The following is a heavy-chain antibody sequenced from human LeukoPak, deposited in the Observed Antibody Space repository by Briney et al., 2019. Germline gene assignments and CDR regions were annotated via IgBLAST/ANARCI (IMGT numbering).Heavy chain of an antibody. CDR1: GYTFTSYA. CDR3: ARDKNPMYSSSWLVGRGHAFDI. V-gene: IGHV7-4-1*02. CDR2: INTNTGNP. J-gene: IGHJ3*02. Sequence: ASVKVSCKASGYTFTSYAMNWVRQAPGQGLEWMGWINTNTGNPTYAQGFTGRFVFSLDTSVSTAYLQISSLKAEDTAVYYCARDKNPMYSSSWLVGRGHAFDIWGQGTMVTVSS. D-gene: IGHD6-13*01.